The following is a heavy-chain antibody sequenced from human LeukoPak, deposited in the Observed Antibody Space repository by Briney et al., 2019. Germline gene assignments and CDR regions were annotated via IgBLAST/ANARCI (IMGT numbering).Heavy chain of an antibody. D-gene: IGHD5-24*01. CDR2: ISFDGRNI. V-gene: IGHV3-30*03. J-gene: IGHJ4*02. CDR3: ARGDGYNFFDY. Sequence: GGSLRLSCAASGFTFSSYGMHWVRQAPGKGLEWVAVISFDGRNIYYADSVKGRFTISRDNSKNTLYLQMNSLRAEDTAVYYCARGDGYNFFDYWGQGTLVTVSS. CDR1: GFTFSSYG.